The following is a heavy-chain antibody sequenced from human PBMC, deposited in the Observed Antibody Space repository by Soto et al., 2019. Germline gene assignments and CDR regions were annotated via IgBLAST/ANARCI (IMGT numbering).Heavy chain of an antibody. CDR1: GGSISSYY. Sequence: PSATLSLTCTVSGGSISSYYWSWIRQPPGKGLEWIGYIYYSGSTNYNPSLKSRVTISVDTSKDQFSLKLSSVTAADTAVYYCARAEGLYYDFWSGYYPYPTDVWGKGTTVTVSS. CDR3: ARAEGLYYDFWSGYYPYPTDV. CDR2: IYYSGST. V-gene: IGHV4-59*01. J-gene: IGHJ6*04. D-gene: IGHD3-3*01.